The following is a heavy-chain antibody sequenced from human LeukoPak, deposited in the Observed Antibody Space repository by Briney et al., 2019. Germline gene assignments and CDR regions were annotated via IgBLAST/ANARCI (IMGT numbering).Heavy chain of an antibody. Sequence: SETLSLTCAVYGGSFRGYYWSWIRQPPGKGLKYVGSVYQSGTTYYNPSLKSRVTISVDTSKNQFSLKLSSVTAADTAVYYCARLSYGSGSYYNGNFDYWGQGTLVTVSS. CDR2: VYQSGTT. CDR1: GGSFRGYY. V-gene: IGHV4-59*08. D-gene: IGHD3-10*01. CDR3: ARLSYGSGSYYNGNFDY. J-gene: IGHJ4*02.